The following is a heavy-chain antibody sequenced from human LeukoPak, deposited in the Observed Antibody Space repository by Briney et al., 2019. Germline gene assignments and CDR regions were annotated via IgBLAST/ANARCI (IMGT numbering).Heavy chain of an antibody. CDR1: GGSINSYY. V-gene: IGHV4-59*08. Sequence: SETLSLTCTVSGGSINSYYWSWIRQPPGKGLEWIGYIYYSGSTNYNPSLKSRVTISLDTSKNQFSLKLNSVTAADTAVYYCARSYSSSWYVGWGQGTLVTVSS. J-gene: IGHJ4*02. CDR3: ARSYSSSWYVG. D-gene: IGHD6-13*01. CDR2: IYYSGST.